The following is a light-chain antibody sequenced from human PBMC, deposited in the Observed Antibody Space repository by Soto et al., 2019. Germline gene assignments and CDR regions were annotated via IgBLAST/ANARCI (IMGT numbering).Light chain of an antibody. V-gene: IGKV1-39*01. CDR2: DAS. Sequence: DIQMTQSPSSLSASVGDRVTITCRASQTISTYLNWYQQKPGKAPRLLIYDASSLLSGVPSRFSGSGSGTDFTLTIDSLHPEDFSTYFCHQSDSTTYTFGQGTKVEI. CDR3: HQSDSTTYT. CDR1: QTISTY. J-gene: IGKJ2*01.